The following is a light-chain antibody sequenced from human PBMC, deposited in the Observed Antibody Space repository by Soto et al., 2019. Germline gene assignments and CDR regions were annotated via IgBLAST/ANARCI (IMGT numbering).Light chain of an antibody. CDR2: KAS. Sequence: DIQMTQSPSTLSGSVGDRVTITCRASQTISSWLDWYQQKPGKAPKLLIYKASTLKSGVPSRFSGSGSGTEFTLTISSLQPDDFATYYCQHYNSYSEEFGQGTKVELK. V-gene: IGKV1-5*03. CDR1: QTISSW. J-gene: IGKJ1*01. CDR3: QHYNSYSEE.